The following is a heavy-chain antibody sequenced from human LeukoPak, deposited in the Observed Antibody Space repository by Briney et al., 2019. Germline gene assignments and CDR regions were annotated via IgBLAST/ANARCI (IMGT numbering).Heavy chain of an antibody. CDR1: GGSISSGGYS. D-gene: IGHD3-22*01. CDR3: ARDYYDSSGYPRIYYGMDV. Sequence: SETLSLTCAASGGSISSGGYSWSWIRQPPGKGLEWIGYIYHSGSTYYNPSLKSRVTISVDRSKNQFSLKLSSVTAADTAVYYCARDYYDSSGYPRIYYGMDVWGQGTTVTVSS. J-gene: IGHJ6*02. V-gene: IGHV4-30-2*01. CDR2: IYHSGST.